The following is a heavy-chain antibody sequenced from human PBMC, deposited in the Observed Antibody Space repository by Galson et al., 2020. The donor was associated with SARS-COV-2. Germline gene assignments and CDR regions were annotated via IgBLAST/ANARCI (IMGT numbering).Heavy chain of an antibody. CDR3: ARAFTREALDL. Sequence: GESLKISCAASGFNFNTSTMHWVRHTPGKGLEWLAAISKDERRRYHADSVKGRFSISRDNSEQTLHLQMNSLTTEDTAVYYCARAFTREALDLWGQGTMVTVSS. CDR1: GFNFNTST. J-gene: IGHJ3*01. CDR2: ISKDERRR. D-gene: IGHD1-26*01. V-gene: IGHV3-30*04.